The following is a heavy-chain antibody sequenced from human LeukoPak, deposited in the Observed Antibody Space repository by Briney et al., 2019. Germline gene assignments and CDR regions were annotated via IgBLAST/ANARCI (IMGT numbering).Heavy chain of an antibody. V-gene: IGHV4-59*01. CDR1: GGSISSYY. Sequence: SETLSLTCTVSGGSISSYYWSWLRQPPGKGLEWIGYIYYSGSTNYNPSLKSRVTISVDTSKNQFSLKLSSVTAADTAVYYCARGGPIDSSVGYWGQGTLVTVSS. D-gene: IGHD6-19*01. CDR3: ARGGPIDSSVGY. CDR2: IYYSGST. J-gene: IGHJ4*02.